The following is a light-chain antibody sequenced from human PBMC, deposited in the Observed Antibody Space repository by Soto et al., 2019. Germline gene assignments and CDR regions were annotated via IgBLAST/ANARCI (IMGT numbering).Light chain of an antibody. CDR3: QQCGGSSRT. CDR1: QSIRKY. Sequence: EIVLTQSPGTLSLSPGETATLSCRASQSIRKYVGWYQHKAGQAPRLLIYDASSRAAGVPDRFSGSGSGTDFTLTISSLEPEDFAVDYCQQCGGSSRTFGQGTKVEIK. J-gene: IGKJ1*01. CDR2: DAS. V-gene: IGKV3-20*01.